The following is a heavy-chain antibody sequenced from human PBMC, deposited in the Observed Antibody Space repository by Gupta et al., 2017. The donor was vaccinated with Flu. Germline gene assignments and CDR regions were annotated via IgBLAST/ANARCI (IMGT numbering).Heavy chain of an antibody. V-gene: IGHV4-4*07. J-gene: IGHJ4*02. CDR1: GDSLSSSY. D-gene: IGHD2-15*01. CDR3: ARDCSGGSCYRGGTDY. CDR2: VYIDGST. Sequence: QVHLQESGPTLVKPSETLSLICTVSGDSLSSSYWSWIRQPAGKRLEWLGRVYIDGSTNNNPSFNGRVSLSVDTSKNQFSLNLISVTAADTAIYYCARDCSGGSCYRGGTDYWGQGTPVTVSS.